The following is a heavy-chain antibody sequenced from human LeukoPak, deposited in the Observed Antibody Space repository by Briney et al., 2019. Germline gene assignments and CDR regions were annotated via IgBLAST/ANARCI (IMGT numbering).Heavy chain of an antibody. D-gene: IGHD3-22*01. CDR3: ASLKGLFDYFDY. V-gene: IGHV3-53*01. CDR2: FYNAGST. CDR1: GFTVSKMY. Sequence: GGSLTLSCVASGFTVSKMYMSWVRQAPGRGLEWVSVFYNAGSTYYEDYEKGRFTITRDNSKNALYLQMYSLRAEDTAVYYCASLKGLFDYFDYWGQGILVTVYS. J-gene: IGHJ4*02.